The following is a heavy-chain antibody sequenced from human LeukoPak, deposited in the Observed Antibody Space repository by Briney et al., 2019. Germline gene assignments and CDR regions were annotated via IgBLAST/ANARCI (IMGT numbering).Heavy chain of an antibody. CDR2: INHSGST. J-gene: IGHJ4*02. Sequence: SETLSLTCTVSGGSISSSYWSWIRQPPGKGLEWIGEINHSGSTNYNPSLKSRVTISVDTSKNQFSLKLSSVTAADTAVYYCARGVRYWGRGTLVTVSS. D-gene: IGHD3-3*01. CDR1: GGSISSSY. CDR3: ARGVRY. V-gene: IGHV4-34*01.